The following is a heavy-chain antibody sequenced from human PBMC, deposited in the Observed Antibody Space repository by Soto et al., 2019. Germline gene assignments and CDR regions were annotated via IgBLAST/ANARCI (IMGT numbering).Heavy chain of an antibody. J-gene: IGHJ4*02. CDR3: ARDWGGRKFDY. CDR2: IYYGGST. V-gene: IGHV4-59*01. Sequence: ASETLSLTCTVSGGSISSYYWSWIRQPPGKGLEWIGYIYYGGSTDYNPSLKSRVTISVDSSKNQFSLKVRSVTAADTAVYYCARDWGGRKFDYWGQGALVTVS. CDR1: GGSISSYY. D-gene: IGHD3-16*01.